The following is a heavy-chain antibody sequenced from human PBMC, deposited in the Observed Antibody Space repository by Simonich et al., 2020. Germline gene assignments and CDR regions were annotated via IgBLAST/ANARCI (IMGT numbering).Heavy chain of an antibody. CDR1: GYSLSSGYY. CDR3: ARVGYSNYYYYGMDV. V-gene: IGHV4-38-2*01. CDR2: IYHSGST. D-gene: IGHD6-13*01. Sequence: QVQLQESGPGLVKPSETLSLTFAVSGYSLSSGYYWGWIRQPPGKWLEWIGSIYHSGSTYYNPSLKSRVTISVDTSKNQFSLKLSSVTAADTAVYYCARVGYSNYYYYGMDVWGQGTTVTVSS. J-gene: IGHJ6*02.